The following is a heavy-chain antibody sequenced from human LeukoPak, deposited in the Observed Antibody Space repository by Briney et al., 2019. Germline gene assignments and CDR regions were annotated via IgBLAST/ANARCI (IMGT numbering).Heavy chain of an antibody. Sequence: PGGSLRLSCVASGFTFSTYSMNWVRQAPGKGLEWVSYISISSSSIYYADSVRGRFTISRDNAKNSLYLQMNSLRAEDTAVYYCAKGYSSGWLYFDYWGQGTLVTVSS. V-gene: IGHV3-48*01. J-gene: IGHJ4*02. CDR1: GFTFSTYS. CDR3: AKGYSSGWLYFDY. CDR2: ISISSSSI. D-gene: IGHD6-19*01.